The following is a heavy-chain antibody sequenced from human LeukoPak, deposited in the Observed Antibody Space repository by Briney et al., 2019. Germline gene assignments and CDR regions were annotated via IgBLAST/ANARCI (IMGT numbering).Heavy chain of an antibody. Sequence: SQTLSLTCAVSGASFSSGDQYWNWIRQSPGKGLEWIGSIHPSGMLYNNPSLESRVTISIDTSKNQFSLNLNSVTAADTAVYFCSRGLDSRKLGYWGQGTLVTVSS. CDR3: SRGLDSRKLGY. D-gene: IGHD3-22*01. CDR2: IHPSGML. CDR1: GASFSSGDQY. V-gene: IGHV4-31*11. J-gene: IGHJ4*02.